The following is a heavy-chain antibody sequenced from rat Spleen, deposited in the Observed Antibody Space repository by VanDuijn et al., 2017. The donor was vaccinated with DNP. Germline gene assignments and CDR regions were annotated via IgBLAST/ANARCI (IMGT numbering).Heavy chain of an antibody. CDR2: VSSGGNT. J-gene: IGHJ4*01. D-gene: IGHD1-3*01. CDR1: GFSLISNS. Sequence: QVQLKESGPGLVQPSQTLSLTCTVSGFSLISNSVHWVRQPPGEGLEWIAAVSSGGNTYYNSGLKSRLSISKDTSKSQVFLKMNSLQTEDTATYYCASTLVNYGTYGYYAMDAWGQGTSVTVSS. CDR3: ASTLVNYGTYGYYAMDA. V-gene: IGHV2-6*01.